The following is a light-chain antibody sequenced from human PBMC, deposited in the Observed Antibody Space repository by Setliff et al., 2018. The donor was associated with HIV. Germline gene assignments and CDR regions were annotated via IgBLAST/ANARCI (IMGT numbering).Light chain of an antibody. CDR1: NSDVGGYNY. CDR3: SSYTSSSPLYV. V-gene: IGLV2-14*01. CDR2: EVS. Sequence: LAQPASVSGSPGQSITISCTGTNSDVGGYNYVSWYQQHPGKAPKLMIYEVSNRPSGVSDRFSGSKSGNTASLTISGLQTEDEADYFCSSYTSSSPLYVFGTGTKGTVL. J-gene: IGLJ1*01.